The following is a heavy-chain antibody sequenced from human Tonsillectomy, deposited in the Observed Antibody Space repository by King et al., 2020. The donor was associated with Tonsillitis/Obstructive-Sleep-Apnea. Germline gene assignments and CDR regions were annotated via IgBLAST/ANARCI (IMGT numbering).Heavy chain of an antibody. CDR3: ARDITGTTMGY. CDR2: IYYSGGT. J-gene: IGHJ4*02. D-gene: IGHD1-7*01. Sequence: QLQESGPGLVKPSETLSLTCTVSGGSVSRGSYYWSWIRQPPGKGLEWIGYIYYSGGTNYNPSLKSRVTISVDTSKNQFSLKLSAVTAADTAVYYCARDITGTTMGYWGQGTLVTVSS. V-gene: IGHV4-61*01. CDR1: GGSVSRGSYY.